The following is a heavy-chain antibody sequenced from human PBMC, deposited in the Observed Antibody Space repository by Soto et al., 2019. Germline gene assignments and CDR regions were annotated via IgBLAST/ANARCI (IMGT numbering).Heavy chain of an antibody. V-gene: IGHV3-48*01. Sequence: PGGSLRLSCAASGFTFSSYSMNWVRQAPGKGLEWVSYISSSSSTIYYADSVKGRFTISRDNAKNSLYLQMNSLRAEDTAVYYCARYRVYIHPNWFDPWGQGTLVTVSS. CDR3: ARYRVYIHPNWFDP. CDR2: ISSSSSTI. D-gene: IGHD3-10*01. CDR1: GFTFSSYS. J-gene: IGHJ5*02.